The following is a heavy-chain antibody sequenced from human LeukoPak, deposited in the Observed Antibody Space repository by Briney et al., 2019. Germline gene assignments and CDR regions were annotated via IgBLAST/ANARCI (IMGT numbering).Heavy chain of an antibody. CDR2: ISDDGNNK. D-gene: IGHD5-24*01. CDR3: TRVGYIDEGIDY. V-gene: IGHV3-30*03. CDR1: GFTFRSYG. J-gene: IGHJ4*02. Sequence: GGSLRLSCAASGFTFRSYGMHWVRQAPGKGLEWVALISDDGNNKLYRDSVKGRFTISRDNFRNTLYLQMNGLRLEDTAVYYCTRVGYIDEGIDYWGRVTLVTVSS.